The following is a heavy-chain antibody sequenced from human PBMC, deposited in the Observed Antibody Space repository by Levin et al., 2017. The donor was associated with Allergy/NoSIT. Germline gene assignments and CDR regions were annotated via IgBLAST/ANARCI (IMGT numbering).Heavy chain of an antibody. D-gene: IGHD1-26*01. CDR2: INTDGSTT. Sequence: GESLKISCAASGFTFSSYWMHWVRQAPGKGLVWVSRINTDGSTTNYADSVKGRFTISRDNAKNTLYLQMNSLRAEDTAVYYCARALIVGATSGGDYWGQGTLVTVSS. V-gene: IGHV3-74*01. CDR1: GFTFSSYW. CDR3: ARALIVGATSGGDY. J-gene: IGHJ4*02.